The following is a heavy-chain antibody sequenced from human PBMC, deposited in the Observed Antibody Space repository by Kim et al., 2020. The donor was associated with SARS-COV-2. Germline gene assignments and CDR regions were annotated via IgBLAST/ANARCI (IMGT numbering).Heavy chain of an antibody. CDR2: ISSSSSYI. J-gene: IGHJ4*02. CDR3: ARDEVLYYYDSSGYKPHPYYFDY. CDR1: GFTFSSYS. V-gene: IGHV3-21*01. D-gene: IGHD3-22*01. Sequence: GGSLRLSCAASGFTFSSYSMNWVRQAPGKGLEWVSSISSSSSYIYYADSVKGRFTISRDNAKNSLYLQMNSLRAEDTAVYYCARDEVLYYYDSSGYKPHPYYFDYWGQGTLVTVSS.